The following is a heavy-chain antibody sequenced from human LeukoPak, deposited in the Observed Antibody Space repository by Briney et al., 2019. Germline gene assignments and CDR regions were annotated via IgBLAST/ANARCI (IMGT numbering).Heavy chain of an antibody. D-gene: IGHD3-3*01. CDR1: GFTFSSYA. CDR2: ISYDGSNK. V-gene: IGHV3-30-3*01. J-gene: IGHJ5*02. CDR3: AREVVTMEGTNWFDP. Sequence: GRSLRLSCAASGFTFSSYAMHWARQAPGKGLEWVAVISYDGSNKYYADSVKGRFTISRDNSKNTLYLQMNSLRAEDTAVYYCAREVVTMEGTNWFDPWGQGTLVTVSS.